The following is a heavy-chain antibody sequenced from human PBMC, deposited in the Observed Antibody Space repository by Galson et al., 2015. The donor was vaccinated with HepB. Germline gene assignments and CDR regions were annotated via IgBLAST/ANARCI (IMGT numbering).Heavy chain of an antibody. CDR2: INPNSGGT. CDR3: ARTGSGWLRTIRDYYFDY. CDR1: GYTFTGYY. J-gene: IGHJ4*02. V-gene: IGHV1-2*02. Sequence: SVKVSCKASGYTFTGYYMHWVRQAPGQGLEWMGWINPNSGGTNYAQKFQGRVTMTRDTSISTAYMELSRLRSDDTAVYYCARTGSGWLRTIRDYYFDYWGQGTLVTVSS. D-gene: IGHD5-12*01.